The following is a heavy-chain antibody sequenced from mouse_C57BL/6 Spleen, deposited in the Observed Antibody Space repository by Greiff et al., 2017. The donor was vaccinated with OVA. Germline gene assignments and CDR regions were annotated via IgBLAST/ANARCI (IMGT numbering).Heavy chain of an antibody. CDR3: ARQNLATTVVINPYWYFDV. V-gene: IGHV5-6*02. D-gene: IGHD1-1*01. J-gene: IGHJ1*03. CDR2: ISSGGSYT. Sequence: EVKVEESGGDLVKPGGSLKLSCAASGFTFSSYGMSWVRQTPDKRLEWVATISSGGSYTYYPDSVKGRFTISRDNAKNTLYLQMSSLKSEDTAMYYCARQNLATTVVINPYWYFDVWGTGTTVTVSS. CDR1: GFTFSSYG.